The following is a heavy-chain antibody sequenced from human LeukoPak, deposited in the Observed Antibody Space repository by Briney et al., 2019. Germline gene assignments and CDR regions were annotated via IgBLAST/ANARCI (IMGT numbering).Heavy chain of an antibody. CDR2: ISSSSSYI. CDR1: GFTFSSYS. D-gene: IGHD3-10*01. V-gene: IGHV3-21*01. Sequence: GGSLRLSCAASGFTFSSYSMNWVRQAPGKGLEWVSSISSSSSYIYYADSVKGRFTTSRDNAKNSLYLQMNSLRAEDTAVYYCARAGSGSYNYWGQGTLVTVSS. J-gene: IGHJ4*02. CDR3: ARAGSGSYNY.